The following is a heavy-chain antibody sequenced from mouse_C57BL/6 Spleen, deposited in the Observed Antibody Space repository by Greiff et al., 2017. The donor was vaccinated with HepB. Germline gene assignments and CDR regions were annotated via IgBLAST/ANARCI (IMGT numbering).Heavy chain of an antibody. V-gene: IGHV5-16*01. J-gene: IGHJ4*01. CDR3: ARGGAYYDYDYYYAMDY. CDR2: INYDGSST. D-gene: IGHD2-4*01. Sequence: EVQLKESEGGLVQPGSSMKLSCTASGFTFSDYYMAWVRQVPEKGLEWVANINYDGSSTYYLDSLKSRFIISRDNAKNILYLQMSSLKSEDTATYYCARGGAYYDYDYYYAMDYWGQGTSVTVSS. CDR1: GFTFSDYY.